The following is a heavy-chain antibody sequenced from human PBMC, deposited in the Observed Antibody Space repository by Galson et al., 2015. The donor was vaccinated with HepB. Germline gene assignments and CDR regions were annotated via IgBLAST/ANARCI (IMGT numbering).Heavy chain of an antibody. CDR2: ITGGGDDT. CDR1: EFIFRSCA. J-gene: IGHJ4*02. D-gene: IGHD2-21*01. V-gene: IGHV3-23*01. CDR3: AKGSASGRPYYFDY. Sequence: SLRLSCAASEFIFRSCAMSWVRQTPGKGLEWVSAITGGGDDTYYADSVKGRFTISRDNSKNMLYLQMNSLRADDTAIYYCAKGSASGRPYYFDYWGQGILVTVSS.